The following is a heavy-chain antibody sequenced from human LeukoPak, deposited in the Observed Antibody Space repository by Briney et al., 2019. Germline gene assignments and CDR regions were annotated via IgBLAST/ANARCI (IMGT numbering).Heavy chain of an antibody. V-gene: IGHV3-30*02. CDR2: IRYDGSNK. CDR3: AKAEGYYDSSGYYYLDY. J-gene: IGHJ4*02. CDR1: GFTFSSYG. D-gene: IGHD3-22*01. Sequence: GGSLRLSCAASGFTFSSYGMHWVRQAPGKGLEWVAFIRYDGSNKYYAGSVKGRFTISRDNSKNTLYLQMNSLRAEDTAVYYCAKAEGYYDSSGYYYLDYWGQGTLVTVSS.